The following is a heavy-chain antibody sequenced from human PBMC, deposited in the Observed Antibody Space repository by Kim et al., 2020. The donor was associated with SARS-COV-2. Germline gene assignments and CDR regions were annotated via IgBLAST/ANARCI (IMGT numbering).Heavy chain of an antibody. CDR1: GFTFSSYS. D-gene: IGHD1-7*01. J-gene: IGHJ6*02. V-gene: IGHV3-21*01. Sequence: GGSLRLSCAASGFTFSSYSMNWVRQAPGKGLEWVSSISSSSSYIYYADSVKGRFTISRDNAKNSLYLQMNSLRAEDTAVYYCATAQRYNWNYGVGEVDYYGMDVWGQGTTVTVSS. CDR3: ATAQRYNWNYGVGEVDYYGMDV. CDR2: ISSSSSYI.